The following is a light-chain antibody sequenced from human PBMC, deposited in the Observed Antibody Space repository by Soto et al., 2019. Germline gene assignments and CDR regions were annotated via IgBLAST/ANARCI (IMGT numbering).Light chain of an antibody. Sequence: QSALTQPASVAGSPGQSITISCTGTSSDVGGYNYVSWYQQHQGKAPKLMIYDVSNRPSGVSNRFSGSKSGNTASLTISGLQAEYEADYYCSSYTSSSTVVFGGGTKLTVL. J-gene: IGLJ2*01. CDR1: SSDVGGYNY. CDR2: DVS. CDR3: SSYTSSSTVV. V-gene: IGLV2-14*01.